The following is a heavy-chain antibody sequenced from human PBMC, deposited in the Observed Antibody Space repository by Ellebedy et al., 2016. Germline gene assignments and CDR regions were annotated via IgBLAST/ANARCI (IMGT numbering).Heavy chain of an antibody. CDR1: GFTFSAYG. CDR3: ATANSGSYPYYFDY. CDR2: ITSGSSYI. J-gene: IGHJ4*02. Sequence: GESLKISCAASGFTFSAYGMSWVRQAPGKGLEWVSSITSGSSYIYYADSVKGRFTISRDNSKNTLYLQMNSLRAEDTAVYYCATANSGSYPYYFDYWGQGTLVTVSS. D-gene: IGHD1-26*01. V-gene: IGHV3-21*04.